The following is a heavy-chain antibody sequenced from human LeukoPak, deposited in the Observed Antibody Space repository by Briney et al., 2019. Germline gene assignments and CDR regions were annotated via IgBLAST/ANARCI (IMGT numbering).Heavy chain of an antibody. CDR3: ARLSVDESSFDY. V-gene: IGHV4-39*01. J-gene: IGHJ4*02. Sequence: SETLSLTCTVSGGSISRNSDYWGWIRQPPGKGLEWIGSIYYGGSTNYNPSLKSRVTISVDTSKNQFSLKLSSVTAADTAVYYCARLSVDESSFDYWGQGTLVTVSS. CDR2: IYYGGST. CDR1: GGSISRNSDY. D-gene: IGHD6-19*01.